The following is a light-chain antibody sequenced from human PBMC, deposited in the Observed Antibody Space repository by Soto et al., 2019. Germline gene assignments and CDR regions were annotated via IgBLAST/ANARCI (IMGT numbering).Light chain of an antibody. V-gene: IGKV3-15*01. CDR3: QHYNSYSEA. CDR2: GAS. CDR1: QSISSH. Sequence: EIVTTQSPATLSVSPGERATLSCRASQSISSHLAWYQKKPGQAPRLFIFGASTRATGIPARFSGSGSGTEFTLTISSLQPDDFATYYCQHYNSYSEAFGQGTKVDIK. J-gene: IGKJ1*01.